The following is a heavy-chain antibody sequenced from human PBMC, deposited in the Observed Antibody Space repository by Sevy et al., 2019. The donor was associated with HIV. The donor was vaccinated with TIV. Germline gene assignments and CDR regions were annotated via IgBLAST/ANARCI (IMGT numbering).Heavy chain of an antibody. CDR1: GGTFSSYA. D-gene: IGHD4-17*01. CDR3: AREGDYGGNSNDAFDI. V-gene: IGHV1-69*04. Sequence: ASVKVSCKASGGTFSSYAISWVRQAPGQGLEWMGRTIPILGIANYAQKFQGRVTITADKSTSTAYMELSSLRSEDTAVYYCAREGDYGGNSNDAFDIWGQGTMVTVSS. CDR2: TIPILGIA. J-gene: IGHJ3*02.